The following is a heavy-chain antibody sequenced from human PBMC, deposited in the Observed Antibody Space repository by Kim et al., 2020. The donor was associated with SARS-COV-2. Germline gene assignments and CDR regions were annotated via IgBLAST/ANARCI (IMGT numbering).Heavy chain of an antibody. J-gene: IGHJ4*02. V-gene: IGHV1-69*01. Sequence: KFTGRVRITEDESTSTAYMELGSLRSEDTAVYYCAREDYRGLSIYYFDYWGQGTLVTVSS. CDR3: AREDYRGLSIYYFDY. D-gene: IGHD3-10*01.